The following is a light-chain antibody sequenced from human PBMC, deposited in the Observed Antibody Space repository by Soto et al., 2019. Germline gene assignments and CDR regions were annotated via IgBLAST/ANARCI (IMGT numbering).Light chain of an antibody. V-gene: IGLV2-8*01. J-gene: IGLJ2*01. CDR2: EVS. CDR1: SSDVGGSNY. CDR3: SSYAGSNNYVV. Sequence: QSALTQPPSASGSPGQSVTISCTGTSSDVGGSNYVSWYQQHPGKAPKLMIYEVSKRPSGVPDRFSGSKSGNTASLTVSGLQAEDEDDYYCSSYAGSNNYVVFGGGTKVTVL.